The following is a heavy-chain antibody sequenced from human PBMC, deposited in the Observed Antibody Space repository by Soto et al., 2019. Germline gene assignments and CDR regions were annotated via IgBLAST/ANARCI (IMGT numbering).Heavy chain of an antibody. CDR1: GGSISSGGYS. Sequence: QLQLQESGSGLVKPSQTLSLTCAVSGGSISSGGYSWSWIRQPPGKGLEWIGYIYHSGSTYYNPSLKSRVALSVDWSKNQFSLKLSSVTAADTAVYYCARAGGLGAVAADYWGQGTLVTVSS. CDR2: IYHSGST. CDR3: ARAGGLGAVAADY. D-gene: IGHD6-19*01. V-gene: IGHV4-30-2*01. J-gene: IGHJ4*02.